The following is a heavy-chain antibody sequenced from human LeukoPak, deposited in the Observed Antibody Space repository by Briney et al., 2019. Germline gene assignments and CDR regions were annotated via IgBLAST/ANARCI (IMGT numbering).Heavy chain of an antibody. CDR2: VSYDGGNK. J-gene: IGHJ6*04. Sequence: GRSLRLSCAASGFTFSSYAMHWFRQPPGKGLEWVAIVSYDGGNKYYADSVKGRFTISRDNSINTLYLQVSSLRAEDTAVYYCARGGRPGIQFRGFGMDVWGKGTTVTVSS. CDR1: GFTFSSYA. CDR3: ARGGRPGIQFRGFGMDV. V-gene: IGHV3-30*04. D-gene: IGHD6-13*01.